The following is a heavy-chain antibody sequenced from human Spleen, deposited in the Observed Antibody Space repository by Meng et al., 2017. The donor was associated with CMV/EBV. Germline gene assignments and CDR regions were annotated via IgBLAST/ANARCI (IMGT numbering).Heavy chain of an antibody. CDR3: ARERCATGNIWFLDY. CDR2: INPSAGST. D-gene: IGHD6-13*01. J-gene: IGHJ4*02. CDR1: GYTFTSYY. Sequence: ASVKVSCKASGYTFTSYYLHWVRQAPGQGLEWMGMINPSAGSTGYAQNFQGRVTMTRDTSTSTVYMEVSSLRSDDTAVFYCARERCATGNIWFLDYWGQGTLVTVSS. V-gene: IGHV1-46*01.